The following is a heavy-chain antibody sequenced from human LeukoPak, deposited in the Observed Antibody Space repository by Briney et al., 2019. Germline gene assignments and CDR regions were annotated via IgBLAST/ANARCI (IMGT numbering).Heavy chain of an antibody. V-gene: IGHV4-61*02. J-gene: IGHJ4*02. Sequence: PSETLSLTCTVSGGSISSGSQYWSWIRQPAGKGLEWIGRIYTSGGTNYNPSLKSRVTISVDTSKNQFSLKLSSVTAADTAVYYCARVGSDYLSFDYWGQGTLVTVSS. D-gene: IGHD4-17*01. CDR3: ARVGSDYLSFDY. CDR1: GGSISSGSQY. CDR2: IYTSGGT.